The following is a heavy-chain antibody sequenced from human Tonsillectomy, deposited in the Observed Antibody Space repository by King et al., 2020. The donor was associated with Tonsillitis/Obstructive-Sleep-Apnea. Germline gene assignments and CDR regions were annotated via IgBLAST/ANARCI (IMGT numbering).Heavy chain of an antibody. Sequence: VQLVESGGGLVQPGGSLRLSCAASGFTFSSYAMSWVRQAPGKGLEWVSAISGSGGSTYYTDSVKGRFTNSRDNSKNTLYLQMNRLRAEETAVYFCAKDIAAAGFDYWGQGALVTVSS. CDR1: GFTFSSYA. CDR2: ISGSGGST. D-gene: IGHD6-13*01. CDR3: AKDIAAAGFDY. V-gene: IGHV3-23*04. J-gene: IGHJ4*02.